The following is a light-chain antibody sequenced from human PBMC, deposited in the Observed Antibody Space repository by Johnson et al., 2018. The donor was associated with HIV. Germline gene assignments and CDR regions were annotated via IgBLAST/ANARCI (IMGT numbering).Light chain of an antibody. CDR3: GTWDSSLSANV. J-gene: IGLJ1*01. CDR1: DSNIGNNY. CDR2: DNN. Sequence: HSVLTQPPSVSAAPGQKVTISCFGSDSNIGNNYVSWYQQLPGTAPKLLIYDNNKRPSGIPDRFSGSKSGTSATLGITGLQTGDEADYYCGTWDSSLSANVFGTGTKVTVL. V-gene: IGLV1-51*01.